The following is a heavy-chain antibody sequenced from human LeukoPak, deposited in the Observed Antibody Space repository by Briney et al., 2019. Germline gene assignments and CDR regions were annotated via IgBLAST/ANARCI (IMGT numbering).Heavy chain of an antibody. CDR2: IIPIFGTA. CDR3: ARGGAAAGTGPYYYYMDV. D-gene: IGHD6-13*01. V-gene: IGHV1-69*05. CDR1: GGTFSSYA. Sequence: ASVKVSCKASGGTFSSYAISWVRQAPGQGLEWMGGIIPIFGTANYAQKFQGRVTITTDESTSTAYMELSSLRSEDTAVYYCARGGAAAGTGPYYYYMDVWGKGTTVTVSS. J-gene: IGHJ6*03.